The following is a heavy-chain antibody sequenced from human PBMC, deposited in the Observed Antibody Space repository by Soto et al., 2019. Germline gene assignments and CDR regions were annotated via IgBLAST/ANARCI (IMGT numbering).Heavy chain of an antibody. CDR1: GFTFSDYY. Sequence: GGSLRLSCAASGFTFSDYYMSWIRQAPGKGLEWVSYISSSGSTIYYADSVKGRFTISRDNAKNSLYLQMNSLRAEDTAVYYCATHYSGWWNYFDYWGQGTLVTVSS. CDR2: ISSSGSTI. D-gene: IGHD5-12*01. V-gene: IGHV3-11*01. J-gene: IGHJ4*02. CDR3: ATHYSGWWNYFDY.